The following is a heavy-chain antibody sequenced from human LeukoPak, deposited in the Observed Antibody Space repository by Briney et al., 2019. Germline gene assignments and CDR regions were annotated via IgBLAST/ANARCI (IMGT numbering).Heavy chain of an antibody. CDR1: GFTFNKAW. CDR3: TTAVTTFIWFFDY. J-gene: IGHJ4*02. V-gene: IGHV3-15*01. CDR2: IKSKTDGGTT. Sequence: GGSLRLSCAASGFTFNKAWMTWVRQAPGKGLEWVGRIKSKTDGGTTDYAAPVKGRFTISRDDSKNTLYLQVNSLKTEDTAVYYCTTAVTTFIWFFDYWSQGTLVTVSS. D-gene: IGHD4-17*01.